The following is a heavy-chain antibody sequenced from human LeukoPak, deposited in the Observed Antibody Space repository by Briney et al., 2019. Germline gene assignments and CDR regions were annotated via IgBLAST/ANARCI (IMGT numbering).Heavy chain of an antibody. V-gene: IGHV3-30-3*01. CDR1: GFTFSSYA. CDR3: ARDLGSSGWPEYFQH. J-gene: IGHJ1*01. CDR2: ISYDGSNK. Sequence: AGGSLRLSCAASGFTFSSYAMHWVRQAPGKGLEWVAVISYDGSNKYYADSVKGRFTISRDNSKNTLYLQMNSLRAEDTAVYYCARDLGSSGWPEYFQHWGQGTLVTVSS. D-gene: IGHD6-19*01.